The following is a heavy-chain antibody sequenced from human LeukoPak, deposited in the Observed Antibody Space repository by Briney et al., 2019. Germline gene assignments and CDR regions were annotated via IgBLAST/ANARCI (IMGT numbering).Heavy chain of an antibody. CDR2: IIPIFGTA. CDR3: ARGGTAMVTSLLDY. CDR1: GGTFSSYA. Sequence: SVKVSCKASGGTFSSYAISWVRQAPGQGLEWMGGIIPIFGTANYARKFQGRVRITADESTSTAYMELSSLRSEDTAVYYCARGGTAMVTSLLDYWGQGTLVTVSS. J-gene: IGHJ4*02. D-gene: IGHD5-18*01. V-gene: IGHV1-69*13.